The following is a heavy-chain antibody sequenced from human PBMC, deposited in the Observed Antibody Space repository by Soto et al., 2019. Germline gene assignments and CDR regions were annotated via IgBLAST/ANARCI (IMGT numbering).Heavy chain of an antibody. Sequence: SETLSLTCTVSGGTISTGDYYWSWIRQPPGKGLEWIGYIFYSGSTYYNPSLKSRVTMSVDPPKNQFSLKLSSVTAADTAMYYCAGTPITMRNVKFDPWGQGMLVTVSS. CDR1: GGTISTGDYY. D-gene: IGHD3-22*01. J-gene: IGHJ5*02. V-gene: IGHV4-30-4*01. CDR2: IFYSGST. CDR3: AGTPITMRNVKFDP.